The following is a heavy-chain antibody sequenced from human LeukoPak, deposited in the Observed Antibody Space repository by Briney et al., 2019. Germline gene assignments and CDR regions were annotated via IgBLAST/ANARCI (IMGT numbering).Heavy chain of an antibody. J-gene: IGHJ6*02. D-gene: IGHD3-10*01. CDR1: GFTFSSYV. V-gene: IGHV3-23*01. CDR2: ISGSGGTT. CDR3: AKGGSGSYYYYNGMDV. Sequence: GGSLRLSCAASGFTFSSYVMSWVRQAPGKGLEWVSGISGSGGTTYYADSVKGRFTISRDNSKNTLYLQMNSLRAEYTAIYYRAKGGSGSYYYYNGMDVWGQGTTVTVSS.